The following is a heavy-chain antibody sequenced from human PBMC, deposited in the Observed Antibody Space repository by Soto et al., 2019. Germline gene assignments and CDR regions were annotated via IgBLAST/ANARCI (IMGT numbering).Heavy chain of an antibody. CDR2: INAGNGNT. Sequence: ASVKVSCKASGYTFTSYSMHWVRQAPGQRLEWMGWINAGNGNTKYSQKFQGRVTITRDTSASTAYLELSSLRSEDTAVYYCARGGCDGYNFPPFDYWGQGTLVTVSS. CDR1: GYTFTSYS. V-gene: IGHV1-3*01. CDR3: ARGGCDGYNFPPFDY. D-gene: IGHD5-12*01. J-gene: IGHJ4*02.